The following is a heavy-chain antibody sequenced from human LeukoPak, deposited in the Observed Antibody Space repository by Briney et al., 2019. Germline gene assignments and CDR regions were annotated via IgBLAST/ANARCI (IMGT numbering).Heavy chain of an antibody. CDR3: AKSQGITMIVVVNYYYYGMDV. D-gene: IGHD3-22*01. V-gene: IGHV3-23*01. J-gene: IGHJ6*02. Sequence: GGSLSLSCAASGFTFSSYAMSWVRPAPGKGLEWVSAISGSGGSTYYADSVKGRFTISRDNSKNTLYLQMNSLRAEDTAVYYCAKSQGITMIVVVNYYYYGMDVWGQGTTVTVSS. CDR2: ISGSGGST. CDR1: GFTFSSYA.